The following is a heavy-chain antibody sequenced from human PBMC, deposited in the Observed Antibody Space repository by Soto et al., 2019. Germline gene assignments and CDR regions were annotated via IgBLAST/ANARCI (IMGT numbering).Heavy chain of an antibody. J-gene: IGHJ4*02. D-gene: IGHD5-18*01. Sequence: SETLSLTCSVSGDSISDYYWSWIRQPPGKGLEWIGYIDNSGTSNYKTSLKGRVSISVDTSKNQFSLELTSVTAADSAVYYCARVAKGSLWFPYFDHWGQGTLVTVSS. CDR2: IDNSGTS. V-gene: IGHV4-59*01. CDR3: ARVAKGSLWFPYFDH. CDR1: GDSISDYY.